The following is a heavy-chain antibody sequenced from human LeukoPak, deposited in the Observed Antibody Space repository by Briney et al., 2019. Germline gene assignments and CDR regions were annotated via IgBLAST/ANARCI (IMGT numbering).Heavy chain of an antibody. CDR1: GGSISRHY. CDR2: NYYTGST. Sequence: PSETLSLTCTVSGGSISRHYWMWIRQPPGKGLEWLGYNYYTGSTNYNSSLGGRITILIDTSKNQFSLTLTSVTAADTAVYYCARQGGGYDWGQGILVTVSS. J-gene: IGHJ4*02. CDR3: ARQGGGYD. D-gene: IGHD5-12*01. V-gene: IGHV4-59*08.